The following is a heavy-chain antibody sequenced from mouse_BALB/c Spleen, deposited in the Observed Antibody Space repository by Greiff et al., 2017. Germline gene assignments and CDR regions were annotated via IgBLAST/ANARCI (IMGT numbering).Heavy chain of an antibody. V-gene: IGHV1-9*01. CDR1: GYTFSSYW. D-gene: IGHD1-1*01. CDR2: ILPGSGST. Sequence: QVQLQQSGAELMKPGASVKISCKATGYTFSSYWIEWVKQRPGHGLEWIGEILPGSGSTNYNEKFKGKATFTADTSSNTAYMQLSSLTSEDSAVYYCARSLYYYGSSYSDYWGQGTTLTVSS. J-gene: IGHJ2*01. CDR3: ARSLYYYGSSYSDY.